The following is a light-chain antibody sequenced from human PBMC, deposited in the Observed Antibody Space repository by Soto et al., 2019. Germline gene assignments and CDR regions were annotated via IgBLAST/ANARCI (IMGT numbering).Light chain of an antibody. CDR2: GAS. Sequence: NVLTQSPGTLSFSPGGRATPSSRARQSVSSSYLAWYQQKPGQAPRLLIYGASSRATGIPDRFSGSGSGTDFTLTISRLEPEDFAVYYCQQYGSSKWTFGQGTKVDIK. CDR1: QSVSSSY. V-gene: IGKV3-20*01. J-gene: IGKJ1*01. CDR3: QQYGSSKWT.